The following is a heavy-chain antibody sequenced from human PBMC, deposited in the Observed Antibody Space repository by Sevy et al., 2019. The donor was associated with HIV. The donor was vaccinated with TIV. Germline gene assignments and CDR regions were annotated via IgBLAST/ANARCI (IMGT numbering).Heavy chain of an antibody. Sequence: ASVKVSCKASGYTFDSYGISWVRQAPGQGLEWMGWLGAYNGNIKYAQNIQDRVTMTTDASTSTAYMELRSLRSDDTAVYFCARISTVRGKFNWFDPWGQRTLVTVSS. V-gene: IGHV1-18*01. J-gene: IGHJ5*02. D-gene: IGHD3-10*01. CDR1: GYTFDSYG. CDR3: ARISTVRGKFNWFDP. CDR2: LGAYNGNI.